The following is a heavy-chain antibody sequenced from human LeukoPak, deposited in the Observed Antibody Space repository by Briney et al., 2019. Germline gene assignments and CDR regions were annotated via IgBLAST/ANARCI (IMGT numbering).Heavy chain of an antibody. J-gene: IGHJ4*02. Sequence: GGSLRLSCAASGFTFSDYYMSWIRQAPGKGLEWVSGINWNGGSTGYADSVKSRFTISRDNAKNSLYLQMNSLRAEDTALYYCARGTLKAAATDFDYWGQGTLVTVSS. CDR3: ARGTLKAAATDFDY. V-gene: IGHV3-20*04. CDR1: GFTFSDYY. D-gene: IGHD6-13*01. CDR2: INWNGGST.